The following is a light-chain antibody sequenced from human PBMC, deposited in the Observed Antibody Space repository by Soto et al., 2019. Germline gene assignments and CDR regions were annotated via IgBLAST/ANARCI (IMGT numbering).Light chain of an antibody. CDR3: QHLDSYPRT. CDR2: GAS. V-gene: IGKV1-9*01. CDR1: QGISSY. Sequence: DKQLAQSPAFLSASVGDRVTITCRASQGISSYLAWYQQKPGKAPKLLIYGASTLQSGVPSRFSGSGSGTEFTLTISSLQPEDFATYYCQHLDSYPRTFGQGTKVDIK. J-gene: IGKJ1*01.